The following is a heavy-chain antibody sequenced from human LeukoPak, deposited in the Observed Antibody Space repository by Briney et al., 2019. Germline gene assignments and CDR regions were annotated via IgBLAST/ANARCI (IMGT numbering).Heavy chain of an antibody. CDR2: IYYSGST. D-gene: IGHD4-17*01. V-gene: IGHV4-39*01. Sequence: SETLSLTCTVSGGSISSSSYYWGWIRQPPGKGLEWIGSIYYSGSTYYNPSLKSRVTISVDTSKNQFSLRLSSVTAADTAVYYCARHSRDDYGDYVGYWGQGTLVTVSS. J-gene: IGHJ4*02. CDR1: GGSISSSSYY. CDR3: ARHSRDDYGDYVGY.